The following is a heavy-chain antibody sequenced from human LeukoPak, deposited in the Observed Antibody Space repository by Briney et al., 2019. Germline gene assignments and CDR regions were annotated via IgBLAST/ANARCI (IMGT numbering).Heavy chain of an antibody. CDR3: AKDPPIAVAGRNYYFDY. Sequence: GGTLRLSCAASGFTFSNYGMSWVRQAPGKGLEWVSTIRGSGDITYYADSVKGRFTISRDNSKNTLYLQMNSLRAEDTAVYYCAKDPPIAVAGRNYYFDYWGQGTLVTVSS. CDR1: GFTFSNYG. D-gene: IGHD6-19*01. J-gene: IGHJ4*02. CDR2: IRGSGDIT. V-gene: IGHV3-23*01.